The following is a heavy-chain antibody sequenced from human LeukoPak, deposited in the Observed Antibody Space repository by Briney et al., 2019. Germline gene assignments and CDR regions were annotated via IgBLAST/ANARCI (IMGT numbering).Heavy chain of an antibody. Sequence: SETLSLTCTVSGGSIRSRSFYWGWIRQSPGKGLEWIGSGYYSGSTYYNPSLKSRVTIFVDTSRDQISLKLTSVTAADTAVYYCAGITATLSGYYYMDVWGKGTTVTISS. J-gene: IGHJ6*03. D-gene: IGHD2-15*01. CDR2: GYYSGST. V-gene: IGHV4-39*01. CDR1: GGSIRSRSFY. CDR3: AGITATLSGYYYMDV.